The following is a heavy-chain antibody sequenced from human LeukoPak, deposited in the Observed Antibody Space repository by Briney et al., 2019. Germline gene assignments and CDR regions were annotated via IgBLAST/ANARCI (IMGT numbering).Heavy chain of an antibody. D-gene: IGHD4-11*01. CDR2: IYYSGRT. CDR3: ARNLMTTVTTVGDAFDI. CDR1: GGSISSGAYY. Sequence: SETLSLTCAVSGGSISSGAYYWSWIRQPPGKGLEWVGYIYYSGRTYYNPSLKSRLIISVDTSKNQFSLKLSSVTAADTAVYYCARNLMTTVTTVGDAFDIWGQGTMVTVSS. V-gene: IGHV4-30-4*01. J-gene: IGHJ3*02.